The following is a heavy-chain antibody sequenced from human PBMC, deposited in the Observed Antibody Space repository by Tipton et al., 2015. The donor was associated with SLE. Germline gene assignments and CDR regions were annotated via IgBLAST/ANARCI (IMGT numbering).Heavy chain of an antibody. CDR1: GFTFVDYA. CDR2: ISWDSVSI. CDR3: AKQISGKGYLDD. J-gene: IGHJ4*02. Sequence: SLRLSCVTSGFTFVDYAMHWARQAPGKGLEWVSGISWDSVSIGYADSVRGRFTISRDNARNSLYLQMNSLRPEDTGFYFRAKQISGKGYLDDWGQGTLVTVSS. D-gene: IGHD5-12*01. V-gene: IGHV3-9*01.